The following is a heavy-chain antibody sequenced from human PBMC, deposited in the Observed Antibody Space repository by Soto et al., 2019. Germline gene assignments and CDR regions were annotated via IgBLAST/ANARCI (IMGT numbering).Heavy chain of an antibody. CDR1: GGSISSYY. J-gene: IGHJ6*02. CDR2: IYYSGST. V-gene: IGHV4-59*01. Sequence: SEPLSLTCTVSGGSISSYYWSWIRQPPGKGLERIGYIYYSGSTNYNPSLKSRVTISVDTSKNQFSLKLSSVTAADTAVYYCARDYLGMVVAAATPEYYYYGMDVWGQGTTVTVSS. D-gene: IGHD2-15*01. CDR3: ARDYLGMVVAAATPEYYYYGMDV.